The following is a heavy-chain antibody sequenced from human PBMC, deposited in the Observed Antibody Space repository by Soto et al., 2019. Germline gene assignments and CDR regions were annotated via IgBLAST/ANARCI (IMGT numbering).Heavy chain of an antibody. Sequence: QVQLVESGGGVVQPGRSLRLSCAASGFTFSSYGMHWVRQAPGKGLEWVAVISYDGSNKYYADSVKGRFTISRDNSKNTLYLQMNSLRAEDTAVYYCAKGTNGVSPDYWGQGTLVTVSS. CDR1: GFTFSSYG. V-gene: IGHV3-30*18. CDR2: ISYDGSNK. D-gene: IGHD2-8*01. CDR3: AKGTNGVSPDY. J-gene: IGHJ4*02.